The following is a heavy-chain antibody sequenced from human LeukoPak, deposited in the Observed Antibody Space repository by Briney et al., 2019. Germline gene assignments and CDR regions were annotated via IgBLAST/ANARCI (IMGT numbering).Heavy chain of an antibody. J-gene: IGHJ4*02. D-gene: IGHD2-8*01. Sequence: SETLSLTCTVSGGSISSSSYYWGWIRQPPGKGLEWIGSIYYSGSTYYNPSLKSRVTISVDTSKNQFSLKLSSVTAADTAVYYCARGGYCTNGVCSFVFDYWGQGTLVTVSS. CDR3: ARGGYCTNGVCSFVFDY. CDR1: GGSISSSSYY. CDR2: IYYSGST. V-gene: IGHV4-39*01.